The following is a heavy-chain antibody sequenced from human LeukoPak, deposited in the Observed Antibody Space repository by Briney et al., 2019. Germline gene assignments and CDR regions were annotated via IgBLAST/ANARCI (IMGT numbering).Heavy chain of an antibody. CDR1: GFTFSSYA. V-gene: IGHV3-30-3*01. CDR3: TGDLDVDTAMVVERFDY. D-gene: IGHD5-18*01. CDR2: ISYDGSNK. Sequence: PGGSLRLSCAASGFTFSSYAMHWVRQAPGKGLGWVAVISYDGSNKYYADSVKGRFTISRDNSKNTLYLQMNSLRAEDTAVYYCTGDLDVDTAMVVERFDYWGQGTLVTVSS. J-gene: IGHJ4*02.